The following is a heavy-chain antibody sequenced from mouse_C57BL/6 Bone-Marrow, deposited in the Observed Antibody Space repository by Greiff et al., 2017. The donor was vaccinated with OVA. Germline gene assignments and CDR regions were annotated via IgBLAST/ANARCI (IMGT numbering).Heavy chain of an antibody. Sequence: EVQVVESGGGLVQSGRSLRLSCATSGFTFSDFYMEWVRQAPGKGLEWIAASSTKANDYTTEYSASVKGRFIVSRDTSQSILYLQMNALRAEDTAIYYCARAHYGNPAMDYWGQGASVAVSS. CDR3: ARAHYGNPAMDY. CDR2: SSTKANDYTT. J-gene: IGHJ4*01. CDR1: GFTFSDFY. D-gene: IGHD2-1*01. V-gene: IGHV7-1*01.